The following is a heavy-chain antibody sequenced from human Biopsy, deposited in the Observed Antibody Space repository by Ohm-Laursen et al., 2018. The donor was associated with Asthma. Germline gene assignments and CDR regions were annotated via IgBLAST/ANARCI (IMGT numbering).Heavy chain of an antibody. CDR2: SGNT. CDR3: ARLWDYYDSRAPGGDAFDI. J-gene: IGHJ3*02. CDR1: GGSIKSSS. D-gene: IGHD3-22*01. Sequence: SETLSLTCCISGGSIKSSSWTWIRQPPGKGLEWIGYSGNTNYNPSLKSRVTISVDTSKNQDSLELRSVSSSDTAVYYCARLWDYYDSRAPGGDAFDIWGQGTMVSVSS. V-gene: IGHV4-59*01.